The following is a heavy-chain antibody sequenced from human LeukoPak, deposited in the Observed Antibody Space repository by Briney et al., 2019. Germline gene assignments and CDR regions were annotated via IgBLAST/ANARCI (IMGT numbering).Heavy chain of an antibody. Sequence: RPSETLSLTCTVSGYSISSGYYWDWIRQPPGKGLEWIGSIYHSGRTYYNPSLKSRVTISVDTSKNQFSLKLSSVTAADTAVYYCAREGGLRYFDWLFDYFDYWGQGTLVTVSS. V-gene: IGHV4-38-2*02. J-gene: IGHJ4*02. CDR2: IYHSGRT. D-gene: IGHD3-9*01. CDR3: AREGGLRYFDWLFDYFDY. CDR1: GYSISSGYY.